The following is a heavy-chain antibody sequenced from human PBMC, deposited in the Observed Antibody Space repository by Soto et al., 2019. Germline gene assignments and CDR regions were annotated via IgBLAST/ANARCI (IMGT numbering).Heavy chain of an antibody. CDR2: IYDNGIT. CDR3: ARTYDSNGYANEFDS. V-gene: IGHV4-59*12. CDR1: GRSITSYY. D-gene: IGHD3-22*01. J-gene: IGHJ4*02. Sequence: QVVLQESGPGLVKPSETLSLTCSVSGRSITSYYWSWVRQPPGKGLEWIGYIYDNGITSQNPSLKSRVTMSADTSQNQFSLKLTSVTGADTAVHYCARTYDSNGYANEFDSWGQGILVTVTS.